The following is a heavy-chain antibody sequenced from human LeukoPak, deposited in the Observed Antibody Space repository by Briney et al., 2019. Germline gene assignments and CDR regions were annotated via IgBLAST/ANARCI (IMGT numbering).Heavy chain of an antibody. Sequence: SVKVSCKACGGTFSSCAISWVRQAPGQGLEGMGGISSIFGTANYAQKFQGRVTITTDESTSTAYMELRSLRSEDTAVYHCARCERTYYYDSSGQWGQGTLVTVSS. CDR2: ISSIFGTA. D-gene: IGHD3-22*01. J-gene: IGHJ4*02. CDR1: GGTFSSCA. V-gene: IGHV1-69*05. CDR3: ARCERTYYYDSSGQ.